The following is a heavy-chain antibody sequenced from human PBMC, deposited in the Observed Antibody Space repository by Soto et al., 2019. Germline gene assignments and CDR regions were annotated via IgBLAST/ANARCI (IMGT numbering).Heavy chain of an antibody. CDR1: GFTFINYS. D-gene: IGHD4-17*01. J-gene: IGHJ3*02. CDR2: VSSSSSTI. CDR3: ARDSGDYGFMRAFDI. Sequence: GGSLRLSCAASGFTFINYSMNWVRQAPGKGLEWVSYVSSSSSTIYYADSVRGRFTISRDNAKNSLYLQMNSLRAEDTAVYYCARDSGDYGFMRAFDIWGQGTMVTVSS. V-gene: IGHV3-48*01.